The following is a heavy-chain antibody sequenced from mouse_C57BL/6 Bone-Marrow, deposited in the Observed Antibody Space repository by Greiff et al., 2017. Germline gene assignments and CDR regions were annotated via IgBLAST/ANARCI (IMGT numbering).Heavy chain of an antibody. V-gene: IGHV1-81*01. J-gene: IGHJ4*01. D-gene: IGHD3-2*02. CDR2: IYPRSGNT. Sequence: QVQLQQSGAELARPGASVKLSCKASGYTFTSYGISWVKQRTGQGLEWIGEIYPRSGNTYYNEKFKGKATLTADKSSSKAYMELRSLTSEDSAVYFCARQLRLRRKGAMDYWGQGTSVTVSS. CDR1: GYTFTSYG. CDR3: ARQLRLRRKGAMDY.